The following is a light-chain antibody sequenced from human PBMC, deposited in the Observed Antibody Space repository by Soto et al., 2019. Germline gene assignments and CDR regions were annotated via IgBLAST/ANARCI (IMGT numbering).Light chain of an antibody. Sequence: DIQMTQSPSSLSAYVGDRVTITCRASQSISSYLNWYQQKPGKAHNLLIYTAYSLQGGVQSRFSGSGSGTDFTLTIRSLQPEDFATYYCKQSYSTPRTFGQGTKVDIK. J-gene: IGKJ1*01. V-gene: IGKV1-39*01. CDR3: KQSYSTPRT. CDR2: TAY. CDR1: QSISSY.